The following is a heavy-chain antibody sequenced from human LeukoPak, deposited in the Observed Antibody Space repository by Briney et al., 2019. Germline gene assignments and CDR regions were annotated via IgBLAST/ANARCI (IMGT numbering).Heavy chain of an antibody. CDR2: ISTSSSYI. Sequence: GGSLRLSCAASGFTFSDSYMTWIRQAPGKGLECVSSISTSSSYIYYADSVKGRFTISRDNAKNSLYLQMNSLRAEDTAVYYCARNYDILTGYYRAIDYWGQGTLVTVSS. CDR3: ARNYDILTGYYRAIDY. J-gene: IGHJ4*02. CDR1: GFTFSDSY. D-gene: IGHD3-9*01. V-gene: IGHV3-11*06.